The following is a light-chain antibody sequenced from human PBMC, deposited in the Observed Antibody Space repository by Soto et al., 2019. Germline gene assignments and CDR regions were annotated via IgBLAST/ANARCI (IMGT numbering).Light chain of an antibody. V-gene: IGKV3-20*01. CDR3: QRYGSSLT. Sequence: ENLLTQSPGTLSVSPGEGATLSCRARQSVSSNYLAWYQQKPGQAPRLLIYGASTRAIGIPDRFSGSGSGTNFTLTISRLEPEDFAVYYCQRYGSSLTFGQGTKV. CDR1: QSVSSNY. CDR2: GAS. J-gene: IGKJ1*01.